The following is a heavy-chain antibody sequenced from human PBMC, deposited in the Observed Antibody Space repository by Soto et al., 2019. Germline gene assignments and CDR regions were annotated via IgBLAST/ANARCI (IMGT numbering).Heavy chain of an antibody. CDR2: MNPNSGDT. D-gene: IGHD3-10*01. Sequence: QVQLVQSGAEVKKPGASVKVSCKASGYTFTSYEINWVRQATGQGLEWMGWMNPNSGDTGYGQKFQGRVTMTRNTAISTGYMELSSLRSEDTAVYYCARGELLWFGELLRWGQGTLVTVSS. CDR3: ARGELLWFGELLR. V-gene: IGHV1-8*01. J-gene: IGHJ4*02. CDR1: GYTFTSYE.